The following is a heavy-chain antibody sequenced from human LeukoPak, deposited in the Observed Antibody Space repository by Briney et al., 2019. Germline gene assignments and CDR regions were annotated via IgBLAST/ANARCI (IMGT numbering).Heavy chain of an antibody. J-gene: IGHJ5*02. V-gene: IGHV3-20*04. CDR3: ARETGGSSSRWFDP. CDR1: GFTFDDYG. Sequence: GGSLRLSCAASGFTFDDYGMGWVSQHPRNWLEWVSGINWNGGRTGYADSVKGRFTISRDNGKNSLYLQMNSLRAKDTALYYCARETGGSSSRWFDPWGQGTLVTVSS. CDR2: INWNGGRT. D-gene: IGHD6-6*01.